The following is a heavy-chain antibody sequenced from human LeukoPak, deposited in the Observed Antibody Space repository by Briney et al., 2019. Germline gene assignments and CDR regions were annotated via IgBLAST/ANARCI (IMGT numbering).Heavy chain of an antibody. CDR3: ARDEDGSAWYSRNYYYYGMDV. J-gene: IGHJ6*02. V-gene: IGHV1-18*01. CDR2: ISAYNGDT. Sequence: ASVKVSCKASGYTFSSYGISWMRQAPGQGLEWMGWISAYNGDTKFAQKLQGRVTMTTDTSTSTAYMELRRLRPDDTAVFYCARDEDGSAWYSRNYYYYGMDVWGQGTTVTVSS. D-gene: IGHD6-19*01. CDR1: GYTFSSYG.